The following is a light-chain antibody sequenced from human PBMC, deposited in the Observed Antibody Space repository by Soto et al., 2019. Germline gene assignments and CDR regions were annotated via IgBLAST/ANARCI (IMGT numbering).Light chain of an antibody. CDR3: QSYDSSLSGSL. CDR1: SSNSGAGYD. V-gene: IGLV1-40*01. J-gene: IGLJ2*01. CDR2: GNS. Sequence: QAVVTQPPSVSGAAGQRVTISCTGSSSNSGAGYDVHWYQQLPGTAPKLLIYGNSNRPSGVPDRFSGSKSGTSASLAITGLQAEDEADYYCQSYDSSLSGSLFGGGTKLTVL.